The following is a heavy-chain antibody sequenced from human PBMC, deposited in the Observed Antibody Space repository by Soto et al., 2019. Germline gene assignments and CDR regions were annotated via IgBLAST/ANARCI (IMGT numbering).Heavy chain of an antibody. CDR2: IYYSGST. CDR1: GYSISSSNW. D-gene: IGHD3-3*01. CDR3: ARGVFLENFDS. V-gene: IGHV4-28*03. J-gene: IGHJ4*02. Sequence: SETLSLTCAVSGYSISSSNWWSWIRQPPGKGLEWIGYIYYSGSTNYNPSLKSRVTISVDTAKNQFSLKVSSVTAADTAVFYCARGVFLENFDSWGQGTLVTVS.